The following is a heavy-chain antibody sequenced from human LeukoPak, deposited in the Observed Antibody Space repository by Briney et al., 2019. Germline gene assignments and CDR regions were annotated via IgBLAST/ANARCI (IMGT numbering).Heavy chain of an antibody. D-gene: IGHD3-3*01. CDR3: ARSSFGVVSSWFDP. Sequence: PSETLSLTCAVYGGSFSGYYWSWIRQPPGKGLEWIGEINHSGSTNYNPSLKSRVTMSVDTSKNQFSLKLSSVTAADTAVYYCARSSFGVVSSWFDPWGQGTLVTVSS. V-gene: IGHV4-34*01. CDR1: GGSFSGYY. CDR2: INHSGST. J-gene: IGHJ5*02.